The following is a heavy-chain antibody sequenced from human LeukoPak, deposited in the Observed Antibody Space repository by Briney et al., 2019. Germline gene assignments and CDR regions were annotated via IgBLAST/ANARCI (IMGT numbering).Heavy chain of an antibody. J-gene: IGHJ4*02. CDR1: GFTVSSNY. V-gene: IGHV3-53*01. CDR2: IYSGGST. D-gene: IGHD2-2*01. CDR3: ARVMESYCSSTSCYGRRDY. Sequence: GGPLRLSCAASGFTVSSNYMSWVRQAPGKGLEWVSVIYSGGSTYYADSVKGRFTISRDNSKNTLYLQMNSLRAEDTAVYYCARVMESYCSSTSCYGRRDYWGQGTLVTVSS.